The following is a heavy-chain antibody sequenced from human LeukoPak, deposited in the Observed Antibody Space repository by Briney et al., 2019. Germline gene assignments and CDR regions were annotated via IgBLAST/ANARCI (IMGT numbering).Heavy chain of an antibody. D-gene: IGHD6-19*01. V-gene: IGHV3-9*01. J-gene: IGHJ4*02. CDR1: GFRFEDYA. Sequence: PGRSLRLSCAASGFRFEDYAMHWVRQVPGKGLEWVSGISWNSGNIGYADSVKGRFTISRDNAKNSLYLQMNSLRAEDTALYYCAKDSSLGLYTSGWYFDYWGPGALVTVSS. CDR3: AKDSSLGLYTSGWYFDY. CDR2: ISWNSGNI.